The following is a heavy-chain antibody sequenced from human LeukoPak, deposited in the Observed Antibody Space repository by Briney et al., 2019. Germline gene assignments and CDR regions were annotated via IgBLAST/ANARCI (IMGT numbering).Heavy chain of an antibody. D-gene: IGHD3-10*01. CDR1: GYTFTSYG. CDR3: ARDQSRDYYGSGSSPLDP. CDR2: ISAYNGNT. J-gene: IGHJ5*02. Sequence: GAPLKVSCKASGYTFTSYGISWVRQAPGQGLEWMGWISAYNGNTNYAQKLQGRVTMTTDTSTSTAYMELRSLRSDDTAVYYCARDQSRDYYGSGSSPLDPWGQGTLVTVSS. V-gene: IGHV1-18*01.